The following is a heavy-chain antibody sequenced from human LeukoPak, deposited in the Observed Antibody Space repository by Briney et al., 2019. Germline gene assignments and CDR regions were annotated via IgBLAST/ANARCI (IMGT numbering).Heavy chain of an antibody. V-gene: IGHV3-48*03. CDR3: ARDDDSGYDSHFDY. J-gene: IGHJ4*02. Sequence: PGGSLRLSRAVSGFILSSYEVHWVRQAPGKGLEWVSHISGSGTTIYYADSLKGRFTISRDNAKSSLYLQMNSLRAEDTAVYYCARDDDSGYDSHFDYWGQGTLVTVSS. D-gene: IGHD5-12*01. CDR2: ISGSGTTI. CDR1: GFILSSYE.